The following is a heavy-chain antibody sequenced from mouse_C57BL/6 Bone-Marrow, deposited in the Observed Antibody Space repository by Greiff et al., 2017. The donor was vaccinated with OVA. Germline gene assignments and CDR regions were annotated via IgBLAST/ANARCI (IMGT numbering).Heavy chain of an antibody. D-gene: IGHD2-4*01. CDR2: INPSNGGT. V-gene: IGHV1-53*01. Sequence: VQLQQPGPELVKPGASVKLSCKASGYTFTSYWMHWVKQRPGQGLEWIGNINPSNGGTNYNEKFKSKATLTVDKSSSTAYMQLSSLTSEDSAVYYCAEGNDYDEYYFDYWGQGTTLTVSS. CDR3: AEGNDYDEYYFDY. CDR1: GYTFTSYW. J-gene: IGHJ2*01.